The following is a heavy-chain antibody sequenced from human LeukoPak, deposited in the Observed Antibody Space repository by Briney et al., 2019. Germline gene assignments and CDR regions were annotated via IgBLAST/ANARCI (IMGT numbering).Heavy chain of an antibody. J-gene: IGHJ4*02. D-gene: IGHD6-19*01. CDR1: GGSISSYY. CDR3: ARTGRQWLTLFDY. Sequence: PSETLSLTCTVSGGSISSYYWSWIRQPPGKGLEWIEYIYYSGSTNYNPSLKSRVTISVDTSKNQFSLKLSSVTAADTAVYYCARTGRQWLTLFDYWGQGTLVTVSS. CDR2: IYYSGST. V-gene: IGHV4-59*08.